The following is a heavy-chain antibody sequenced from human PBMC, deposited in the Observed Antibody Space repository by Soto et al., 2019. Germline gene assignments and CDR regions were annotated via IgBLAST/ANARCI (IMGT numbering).Heavy chain of an antibody. CDR1: GYTFTSYG. J-gene: IGHJ6*02. Sequence: ASVKVSCKASGYTFTSYGISWVRQAPGQGLEWMGWISAYNGNTNYAQKFQGRVTMTTDASTSTAYMELSSLRSEDTAVHYCARDLGKDTAMVPYYYYGMDVWGQGTTVTVSS. V-gene: IGHV1-18*01. CDR2: ISAYNGNT. CDR3: ARDLGKDTAMVPYYYYGMDV. D-gene: IGHD5-18*01.